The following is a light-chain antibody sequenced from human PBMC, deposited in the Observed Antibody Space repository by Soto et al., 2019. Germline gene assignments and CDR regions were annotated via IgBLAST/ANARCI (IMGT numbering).Light chain of an antibody. Sequence: DIQMTQSPSTLSVSVGDRVTITCRASQTISSWLAWYQQKPGKAPKLLIFDASTLESGVPSRFSGSGSGTTFTLTISSLQSDDFATYYCLQYNGYYRTFGQGTKVDI. CDR3: LQYNGYYRT. V-gene: IGKV1-5*01. CDR2: DAS. J-gene: IGKJ1*01. CDR1: QTISSW.